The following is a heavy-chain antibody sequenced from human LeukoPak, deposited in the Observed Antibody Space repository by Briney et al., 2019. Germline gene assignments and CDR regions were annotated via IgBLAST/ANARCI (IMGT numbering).Heavy chain of an antibody. D-gene: IGHD1-14*01. CDR1: GFTFSTYT. CDR3: AKDKVPDSRWNIDY. CDR2: IYGNGGGT. J-gene: IGHJ4*02. Sequence: GGSLRLSCAASGFTFSTYTMKWVRQTTGKGLEWVSGIYGNGGGTFYADSVRGRFTISRDNSRNILYLQMNSLRAEDTAIYYCAKDKVPDSRWNIDYWGRGTLVTV. V-gene: IGHV3-23*01.